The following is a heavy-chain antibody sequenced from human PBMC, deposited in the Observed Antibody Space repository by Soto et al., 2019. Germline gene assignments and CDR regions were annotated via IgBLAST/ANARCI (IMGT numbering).Heavy chain of an antibody. V-gene: IGHV1-8*01. Sequence: QVQLVQSGAEVKKPGASVKISCKASGYTFTSYDINWVRQATGQGLEWMGWMNPNSGNTGYAQKFQGRVTMTRNTSISTAYMELSSLRSEDTAVYYCARGPYDFWSGYYYYYGMDVWGQGTTVTVSS. J-gene: IGHJ6*02. CDR1: GYTFTSYD. D-gene: IGHD3-3*01. CDR3: ARGPYDFWSGYYYYYGMDV. CDR2: MNPNSGNT.